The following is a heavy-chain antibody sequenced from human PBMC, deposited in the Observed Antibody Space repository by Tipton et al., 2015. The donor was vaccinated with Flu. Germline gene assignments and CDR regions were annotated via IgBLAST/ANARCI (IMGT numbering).Heavy chain of an antibody. Sequence: QVQLVQSGAEVKKPGASVKVSCKASGYIFTSYGISWVRQAPGQGVEWMGWISAHNGNTKYAQKLQGRVTMTKDTSTSTAYMELRILRSDDTAVYYCARKGRDGDFATSACDIWGQGTMVTVTS. CDR2: ISAHNGNT. D-gene: IGHD4-17*01. CDR1: GYIFTSYG. CDR3: ARKGRDGDFATSACDI. V-gene: IGHV1-18*01. J-gene: IGHJ3*02.